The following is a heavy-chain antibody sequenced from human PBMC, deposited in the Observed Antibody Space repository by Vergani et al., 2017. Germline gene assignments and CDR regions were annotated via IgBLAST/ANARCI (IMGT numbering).Heavy chain of an antibody. J-gene: IGHJ6*02. CDR3: ARDIAVAGTYYYGMDV. CDR1: GGTFSSYA. D-gene: IGHD6-19*01. Sequence: QVQLVQSGAEVKKPGSSVKVSCKASGGTFSSYAISWVRQAPGQGLEWMGRIIPIFGTANYAQKFQGRVTITADESTSTAYMELSSLRSEDSAVYYCARDIAVAGTYYYGMDVWGQGTTVTVSS. CDR2: IIPIFGTA. V-gene: IGHV1-69*13.